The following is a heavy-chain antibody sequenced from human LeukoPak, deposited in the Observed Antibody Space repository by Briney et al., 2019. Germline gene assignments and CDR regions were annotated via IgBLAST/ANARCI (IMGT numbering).Heavy chain of an antibody. J-gene: IGHJ4*02. CDR3: ARAVSATAGSLTVDY. CDR1: GESFSGYC. Sequence: SETLSLTCAVYGESFSGYCWSWIRQPPGKGLEWIGEINHSGSTNYNPSLKSRVTMSVDTSKSQFSLKLSSVTAADTGVYYCARAVSATAGSLTVDYWGQGILVTVSS. CDR2: INHSGST. V-gene: IGHV4-34*01. D-gene: IGHD6-13*01.